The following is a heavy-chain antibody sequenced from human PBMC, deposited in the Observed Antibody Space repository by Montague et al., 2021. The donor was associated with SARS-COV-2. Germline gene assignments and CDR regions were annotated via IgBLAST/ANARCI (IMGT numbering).Heavy chain of an antibody. D-gene: IGHD6-6*01. V-gene: IGHV3-21*01. CDR3: ARFEPSKFSSSGIDV. CDR2: ISSESAYI. Sequence: SLRLSCPASGFTFSSISMNWVRQTPGKRLEWVSSISSESAYIVYAESVRGRFTISRDNAKNLLYLQMNSLRAEDTAVYYCARFEPSKFSSSGIDVWGQGTPVIVSS. J-gene: IGHJ6*02. CDR1: GFTFSSIS.